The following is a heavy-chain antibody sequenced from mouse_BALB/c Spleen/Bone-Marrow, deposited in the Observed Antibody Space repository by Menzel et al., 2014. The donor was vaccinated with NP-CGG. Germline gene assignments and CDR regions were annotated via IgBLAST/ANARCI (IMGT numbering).Heavy chain of an antibody. CDR2: IYPSDSYT. Sequence: VELVESGADLVRPGASVKLSCKASGYTSTSYWINWVKQRPGQGLEWIGNIYPSDSYTNYNQKFKDKATLTVDKSSSTAYMQLSSPTSEDSAVYYCTRSYGSSYEYYFDYWGQGTTLTVSS. CDR1: GYTSTSYW. D-gene: IGHD1-1*01. J-gene: IGHJ2*01. V-gene: IGHV1-69*02. CDR3: TRSYGSSYEYYFDY.